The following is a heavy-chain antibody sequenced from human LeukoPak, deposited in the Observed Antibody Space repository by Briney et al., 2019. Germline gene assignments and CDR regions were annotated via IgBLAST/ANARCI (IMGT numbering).Heavy chain of an antibody. CDR2: ISSSSSYI. V-gene: IGHV3-21*01. D-gene: IGHD1-14*01. CDR1: GFTFSSYS. Sequence: GGSLRLSCAASGFTFSSYSMDWVRQAPGKGLEWVSSISSSSSYIYYADSVKGRFTISRDNAKNSLYLQMNSLRAGDTAVYYCAKTTGPAADYWGQGTLVTVSS. J-gene: IGHJ4*02. CDR3: AKTTGPAADY.